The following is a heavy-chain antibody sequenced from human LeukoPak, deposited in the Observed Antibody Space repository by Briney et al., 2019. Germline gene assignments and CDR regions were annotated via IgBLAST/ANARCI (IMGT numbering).Heavy chain of an antibody. V-gene: IGHV3-74*01. CDR1: GFTFSSYW. CDR3: AKVDCSSTSCYRPTSGLDY. D-gene: IGHD2-2*01. Sequence: GGSLRLSCAASGFTFSSYWMHWVRQAPGKGLVWVSRINSDGSSTSYADSVKGRFTISRDNAKNTLYLQMDSLRAEDTAVYYCAKVDCSSTSCYRPTSGLDYWGQGTLVTVSS. CDR2: INSDGSST. J-gene: IGHJ4*02.